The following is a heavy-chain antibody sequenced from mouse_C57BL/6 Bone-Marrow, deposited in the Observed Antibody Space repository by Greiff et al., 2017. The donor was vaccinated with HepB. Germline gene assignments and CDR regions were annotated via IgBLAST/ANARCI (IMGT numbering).Heavy chain of an antibody. V-gene: IGHV5-6*01. CDR1: GFTFSSYG. D-gene: IGHD3-2*01. CDR2: ISSGGSYT. J-gene: IGHJ3*01. CDR3: ARHETETFAY. Sequence: EVKLMESGGDLVKPGGSLKLSCAASGFTFSSYGMSWVRQTPDKRLEWVATISSGGSYTYYPDSVKGRFTISRDNAKNTLYLQMSSLKSEDTAMYYCARHETETFAYWGQGTLVTVSA.